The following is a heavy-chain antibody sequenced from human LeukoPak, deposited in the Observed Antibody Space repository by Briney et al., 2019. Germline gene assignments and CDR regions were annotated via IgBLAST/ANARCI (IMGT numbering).Heavy chain of an antibody. CDR1: GYTFTSYD. V-gene: IGHV1-8*01. CDR2: MNPNSGNT. Sequence: ASVKVSCKASGYTFTSYDINWVRQATGQGLEWMGWMNPNSGNTGYAQKFQGRVTMTRNTSISTAYMELSSLRSEDTAVYYCARDRFLEGEPSYAFDIWGQGTMVTVSS. D-gene: IGHD3-3*01. J-gene: IGHJ3*02. CDR3: ARDRFLEGEPSYAFDI.